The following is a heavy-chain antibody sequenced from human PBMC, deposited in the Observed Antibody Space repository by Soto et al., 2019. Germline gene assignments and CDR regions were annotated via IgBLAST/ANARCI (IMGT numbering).Heavy chain of an antibody. V-gene: IGHV4-31*03. Sequence: KPPESLSLTCTVSGGSISRGGYYWSWIRQHPGKGLEWIGYTYDSGSTYYNPSLKSRVTISVDTTKNQFSLKLSSVTAADKAVYYCARAQQQEYYYDSSGYSGRDNWFDPWGQGTLVTVSS. J-gene: IGHJ5*02. CDR2: TYDSGST. CDR1: GGSISRGGYY. CDR3: ARAQQQEYYYDSSGYSGRDNWFDP. D-gene: IGHD3-22*01.